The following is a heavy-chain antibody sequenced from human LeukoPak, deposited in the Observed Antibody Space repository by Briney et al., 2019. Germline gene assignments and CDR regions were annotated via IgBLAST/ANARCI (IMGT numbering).Heavy chain of an antibody. CDR2: MNPNSGNT. Sequence: ASVKVSCKASGYTFTSYDINWVRQATGQGLEWMGWMNPNSGNTGYAQKFQGRVTMTEDTSTDTAYMELSSLRSEDTAVYYCATAAGDWFDPWGQGTLVTVSS. CDR3: ATAAGDWFDP. CDR1: GYTFTSYD. D-gene: IGHD3-10*01. V-gene: IGHV1-8*01. J-gene: IGHJ5*02.